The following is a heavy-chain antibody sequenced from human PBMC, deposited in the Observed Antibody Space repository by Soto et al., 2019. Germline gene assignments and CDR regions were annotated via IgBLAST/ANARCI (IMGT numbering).Heavy chain of an antibody. D-gene: IGHD3-10*01. CDR3: ARDSRALLWFGELYPYGMDV. J-gene: IGHJ6*02. V-gene: IGHV1-69*05. Sequence: SVKVSCKASGGTLSRYDITCVRQAPGQGLEWLGGFNPFFGTLNYAQKVQGRVTMTRDTSTSTVYMELSSLRSEDTAVYYCARDSRALLWFGELYPYGMDVWGQGTTVTVSS. CDR1: GGTLSRYD. CDR2: FNPFFGTL.